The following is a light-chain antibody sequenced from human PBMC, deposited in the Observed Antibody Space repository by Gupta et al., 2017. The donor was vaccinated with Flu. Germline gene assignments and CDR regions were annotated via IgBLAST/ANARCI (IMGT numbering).Light chain of an antibody. CDR1: QLSKQY. CDR3: QSGDSNGAVPWV. CDR2: KDT. Sequence: SYEVTPPPSVSVSPGQTARITCSGDQLSKQYVYWYHQRPGQAPLLVMYKDTERPSGIPERFSGSTSGTTATVTISLVQAEDEGDYYCQSGDSNGAVPWVFGGGTKVTVV. J-gene: IGLJ3*02. V-gene: IGLV3-25*03.